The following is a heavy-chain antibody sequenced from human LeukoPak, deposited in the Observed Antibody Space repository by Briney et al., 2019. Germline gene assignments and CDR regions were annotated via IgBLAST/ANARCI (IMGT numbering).Heavy chain of an antibody. CDR1: GFTFSSYS. CDR2: ISDSGGST. V-gene: IGHV3-23*01. J-gene: IGHJ6*02. CDR3: GRYYVMDV. Sequence: GGSLRLSCAASGFTFSSYSMNWVRQAPGKGLEWVSTISDSGGSTYYADSVKVRFTISRDNSKSTLYLQMNSLRAEDTAVYYCGRYYVMDVWGQGTSVTVSS.